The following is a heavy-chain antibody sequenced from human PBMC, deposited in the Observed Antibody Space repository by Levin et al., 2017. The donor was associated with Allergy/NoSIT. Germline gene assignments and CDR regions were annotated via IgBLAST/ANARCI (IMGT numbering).Heavy chain of an antibody. CDR1: GFTFSSYG. CDR3: AKDKFRSGSTAFDI. Sequence: GESLKISCAASGFTFSSYGMHWVRQAPGKGLEWVAVISYDGSNKFYADSVKGRFTISRDNSKNTLYLQMNSLRAEDTAVYYCAKDKFRSGSTAFDIWGQGTMVTVSS. CDR2: ISYDGSNK. V-gene: IGHV3-30*18. D-gene: IGHD3-10*01. J-gene: IGHJ3*02.